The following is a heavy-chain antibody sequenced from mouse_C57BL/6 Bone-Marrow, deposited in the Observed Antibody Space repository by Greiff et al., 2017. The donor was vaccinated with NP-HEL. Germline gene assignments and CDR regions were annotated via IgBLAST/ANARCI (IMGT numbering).Heavy chain of an antibody. V-gene: IGHV3-6*01. CDR2: ISYDGSN. Sequence: DVKLQESGPGLVKPSQSLSLTCSVTGYSITSGYYWNWIRQFPGNKLEWMGYISYDGSNNYNPSLKNRISITRDTSKNQFFLKLNSVTTEDTATYYCARGDYGKSYWYFDVWGTGTTVTGSS. D-gene: IGHD1-1*01. CDR1: GYSITSGYY. J-gene: IGHJ1*03. CDR3: ARGDYGKSYWYFDV.